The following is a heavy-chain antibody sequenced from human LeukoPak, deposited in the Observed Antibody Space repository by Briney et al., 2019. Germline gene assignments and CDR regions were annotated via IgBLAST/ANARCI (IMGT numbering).Heavy chain of an antibody. CDR1: GGSFSGYY. J-gene: IGHJ5*02. Sequence: SETLSLTCAVYGGSFSGYYWSWIRQPPGKGLEWIGEINHSGSTNYNPSLKSRVTISVDTSKKQFSLKLSSVTAADTAIYYCARDHLGYYYGSGSYQGRWFDPWGQGILVTVSS. CDR2: INHSGST. V-gene: IGHV4-34*01. CDR3: ARDHLGYYYGSGSYQGRWFDP. D-gene: IGHD3-10*01.